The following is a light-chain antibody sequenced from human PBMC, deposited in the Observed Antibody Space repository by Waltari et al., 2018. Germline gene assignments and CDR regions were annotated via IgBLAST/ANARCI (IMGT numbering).Light chain of an antibody. V-gene: IGKV2-30*02. Sequence: VVMSQSPLSLPVTLELAASLSCKPSLLLLHSDGNTHLTWFQQRPGQSPRRLIYRVSKRESGVPDRFSGSGSGTDFTLKISRLDAEDIGVYYCMQGTHWPYTFGQGTKLDIK. CDR3: MQGTHWPYT. J-gene: IGKJ2*01. CDR1: LLLLHSDGNTH. CDR2: RVS.